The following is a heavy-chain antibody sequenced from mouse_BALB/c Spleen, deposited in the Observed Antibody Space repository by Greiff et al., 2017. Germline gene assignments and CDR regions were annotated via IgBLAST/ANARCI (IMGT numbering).Heavy chain of an antibody. CDR3: ARGRYPIYYDYDGYAMDY. CDR1: GFTFSSYA. V-gene: IGHV5-6-5*01. D-gene: IGHD2-4*01. Sequence: EVQGVESGGGLVKPGGSLKLSCAASGFTFSSYAMSWVRQTPEKRLEWVASISSGGSTYYPDSVKGRFTISRDNARNILYLQMSSLRSEDTAMYYCARGRYPIYYDYDGYAMDYWGQGTAVSVSS. CDR2: ISSGGST. J-gene: IGHJ4*01.